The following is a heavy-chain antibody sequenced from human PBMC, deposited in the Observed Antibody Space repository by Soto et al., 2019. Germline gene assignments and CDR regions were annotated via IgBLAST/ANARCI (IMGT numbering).Heavy chain of an antibody. CDR1: GFTFSSYA. CDR2: ISSNGGRT. V-gene: IGHV3-64D*09. D-gene: IGHD3-10*01. CDR3: ARPCGLYVSGYYYYFDF. Sequence: GGSLRLSCSASGFTFSSYAMHWIRQAPGKGLEYVSAISSNGGRTYYADSVKGIFTISRDNSKNTLYLQMSSIRAEDTAVYYSARPCGLYVSGYYYYFDFWGQGTLVTVSS. J-gene: IGHJ4*02.